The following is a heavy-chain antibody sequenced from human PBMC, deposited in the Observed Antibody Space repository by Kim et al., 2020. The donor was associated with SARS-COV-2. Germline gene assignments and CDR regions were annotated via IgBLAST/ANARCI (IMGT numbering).Heavy chain of an antibody. CDR3: AKGSTLIWELLYWYFDL. D-gene: IGHD1-26*01. J-gene: IGHJ2*01. CDR1: GFTFSGYA. CDR2: ISGSGGIT. V-gene: IGHV3-23*01. Sequence: GGSLRLSCAASGFTFSGYAMSWVRQAPGKGLEWVSAISGSGGITYYADSVKGRFTISRDNSKNTLYLQMNSLRAEDTAVYYCAKGSTLIWELLYWYFDLWGRGTLVTVSS.